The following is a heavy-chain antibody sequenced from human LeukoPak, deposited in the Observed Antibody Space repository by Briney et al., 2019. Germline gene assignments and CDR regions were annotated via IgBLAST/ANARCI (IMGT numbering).Heavy chain of an antibody. CDR1: GFTFSSYG. CDR2: ISGSGGST. D-gene: IGHD3-22*01. Sequence: QPGGSLRLSCAASGFTFSSYGMSWVRQAPGKGLEWVSAISGSGGSTYYADSVKGRFTISRDNSKNTLYLQMNSLRSEDTALYYCARSGGYYHNDYYYYMDVWGKGTTVTVSS. J-gene: IGHJ6*03. V-gene: IGHV3-23*01. CDR3: ARSGGYYHNDYYYYMDV.